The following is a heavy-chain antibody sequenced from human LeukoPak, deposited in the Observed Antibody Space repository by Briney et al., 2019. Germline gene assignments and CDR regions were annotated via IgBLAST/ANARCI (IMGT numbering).Heavy chain of an antibody. CDR3: ARCGAAVTTHFSH. D-gene: IGHD4-17*01. CDR2: SSASDGTT. CDR1: GYSFSIYG. Sequence: ASVKVSCKASGYSFSIYGITWARQAPGQGLEYLGWSSASDGTTTYAQKVQDRVTMTTDTSTSNAYLELRSLRSEDTAVYYCARCGAAVTTHFSHWGQGTLVTVSS. J-gene: IGHJ4*02. V-gene: IGHV1-18*01.